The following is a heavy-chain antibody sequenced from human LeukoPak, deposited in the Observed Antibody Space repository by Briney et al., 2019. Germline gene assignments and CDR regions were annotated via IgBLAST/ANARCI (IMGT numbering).Heavy chain of an antibody. Sequence: ASVKVSCKASGYTFTSYYMHWVRQAPGQGREGMRLINPTGGSTGYAQKFRGRVTMTRDMSTSTDYMELSSLRSEDTAIYYCARDKSVGDNAWWFDPWGQGTLVTVSS. J-gene: IGHJ5*02. CDR1: GYTFTSYY. V-gene: IGHV1-46*01. CDR3: ARDKSVGDNAWWFDP. CDR2: INPTGGST. D-gene: IGHD1-26*01.